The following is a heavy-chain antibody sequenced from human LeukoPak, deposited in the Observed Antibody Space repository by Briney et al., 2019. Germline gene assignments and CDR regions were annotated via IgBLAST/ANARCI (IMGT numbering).Heavy chain of an antibody. CDR2: INPNSGGT. D-gene: IGHD2-2*01. CDR1: GYTFTSHD. CDR3: ARAMGCSSTSCYGPYYYYYYMDV. Sequence: PSASVTVSCKASGYTFTSHDINWVRQATGQGLEWMGWINPNSGGTNYAQKFQGRVTMTRDTSISTAYMELSRLRSDDTAVYYCARAMGCSSTSCYGPYYYYYYMDVWGKGTTVTVSS. J-gene: IGHJ6*03. V-gene: IGHV1-2*02.